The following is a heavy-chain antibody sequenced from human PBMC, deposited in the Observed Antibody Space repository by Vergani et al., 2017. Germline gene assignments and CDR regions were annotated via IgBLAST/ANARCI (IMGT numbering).Heavy chain of an antibody. J-gene: IGHJ6*02. D-gene: IGHD3-10*01. Sequence: EVQLVESGGGPVKPGGSLRLSCAASGFPFSSHSVSWVRQAPGKGLEWLSSISSSSSYIYYADSVKGRFTISRDNAKNSLYLQMNSLRAEDTAVYYCARDQKPGGSGSYFYGMDVWGQGTTVTVSS. V-gene: IGHV3-21*01. CDR2: ISSSSSYI. CDR3: ARDQKPGGSGSYFYGMDV. CDR1: GFPFSSHS.